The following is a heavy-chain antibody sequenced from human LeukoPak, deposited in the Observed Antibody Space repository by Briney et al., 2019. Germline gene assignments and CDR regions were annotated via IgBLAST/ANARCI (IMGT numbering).Heavy chain of an antibody. CDR3: ASIRFDSSRWYLDGDAFDI. CDR2: IYTSGST. CDR1: GGSISSYY. J-gene: IGHJ3*02. V-gene: IGHV4-4*07. Sequence: SETLSLTCTVSGGSISSYYWSWIRQPAGKGLEWIRRIYTSGSTNYNPSLKSRVTMSVDTSKNQFSLKLSSVTAADTAVYYCASIRFDSSRWYLDGDAFDIWGQRTMVTVSS. D-gene: IGHD6-13*01.